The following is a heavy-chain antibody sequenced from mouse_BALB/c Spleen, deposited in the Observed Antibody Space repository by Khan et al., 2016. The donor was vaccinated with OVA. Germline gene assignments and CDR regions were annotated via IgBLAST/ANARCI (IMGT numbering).Heavy chain of an antibody. CDR3: TNGNYGWFAY. J-gene: IGHJ3*01. D-gene: IGHD2-1*01. CDR1: GFTFSTFV. V-gene: IGHV5-9-1*01. Sequence: EVELVESGGGLVKPGGSLKLSCSASGFTFSTFVMSWVRQTPAKRLEWVATISSAGTYTYYSDSVKGRFHISRDTAKNTLYLQMNSLTSEDTAMYYCTNGNYGWFAYWGQGTLVTFSA. CDR2: ISSAGTYT.